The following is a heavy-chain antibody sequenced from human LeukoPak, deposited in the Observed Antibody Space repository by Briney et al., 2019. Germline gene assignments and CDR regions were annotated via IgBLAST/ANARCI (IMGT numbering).Heavy chain of an antibody. V-gene: IGHV1-18*01. CDR1: GYTFTSYG. J-gene: IGHJ6*02. CDR2: ISAYNGNT. Sequence: ASVKVSRKASGYTFTSYGISWVRQAPGQGLEWMGWISAYNGNTNYAQKLQGRVTMTTDTSTSTAYMGLRSLRSDDAAVYYCARSTGSGWFLDVWGQGTTVTVSS. CDR3: ARSTGSGWFLDV. D-gene: IGHD6-19*01.